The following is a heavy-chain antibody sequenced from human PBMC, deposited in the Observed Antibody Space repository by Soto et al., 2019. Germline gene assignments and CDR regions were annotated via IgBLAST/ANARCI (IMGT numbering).Heavy chain of an antibody. D-gene: IGHD3-10*01. Sequence: SETLSLTCTVSGGSISSYYWSWIRQPPGKGLEWIGYIYYSGSTNYNPSLKSRVTISVDTSKNQFSLKLSSVTAADTAVYYCAGAPRFTGSYYNGHYYYYYGMDVWGQGTTVTVSS. CDR2: IYYSGST. CDR3: AGAPRFTGSYYNGHYYYYYGMDV. CDR1: GGSISSYY. J-gene: IGHJ6*02. V-gene: IGHV4-59*01.